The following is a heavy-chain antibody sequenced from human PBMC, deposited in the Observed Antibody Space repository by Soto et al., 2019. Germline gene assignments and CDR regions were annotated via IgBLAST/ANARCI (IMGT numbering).Heavy chain of an antibody. Sequence: GGSLRLSCAASGITVRSNYMSWVRQAPGKGLECVSVIYSGGSTYYADSVKGRFTISRDNSKNTLYLQMNSLRDEDTAVYYCATAAPAFRGLYYFDYWGHGALVTVSS. CDR3: ATAAPAFRGLYYFDY. CDR2: IYSGGST. CDR1: GITVRSNY. V-gene: IGHV3-66*01. D-gene: IGHD3-16*01. J-gene: IGHJ4*01.